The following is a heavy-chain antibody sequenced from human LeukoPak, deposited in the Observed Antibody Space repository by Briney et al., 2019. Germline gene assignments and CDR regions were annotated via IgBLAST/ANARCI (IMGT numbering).Heavy chain of an antibody. V-gene: IGHV3-74*01. CDR3: ARSGGGYWDS. CDR1: GFTFSASW. J-gene: IGHJ4*02. CDR2: INGDGSTT. Sequence: GGSLRLSCAASGFTFSASWMHWVRQAPGKGLVWVSRINGDGSTTDYADSVKGRFTISRDNAKNTLYLQMNSLRAEDTAVYHCARSGGGYWDSWGQGTLVTVSS. D-gene: IGHD2-21*01.